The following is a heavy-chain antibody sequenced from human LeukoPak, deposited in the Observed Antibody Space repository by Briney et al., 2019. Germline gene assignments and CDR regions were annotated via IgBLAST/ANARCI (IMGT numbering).Heavy chain of an antibody. D-gene: IGHD3-10*01. J-gene: IGHJ4*02. CDR3: AKDRPVWFGELLTAIFDY. CDR2: ISDSGGST. Sequence: GGSLRLSCVASGFTFSSYAMSWVRQAPGKGLEWVSAISDSGGSTYYADSVKGRFTISRDNSKNTLYLQMNSLRAEDTAVYYCAKDRPVWFGELLTAIFDYWGQGTLVTVSS. CDR1: GFTFSSYA. V-gene: IGHV3-23*01.